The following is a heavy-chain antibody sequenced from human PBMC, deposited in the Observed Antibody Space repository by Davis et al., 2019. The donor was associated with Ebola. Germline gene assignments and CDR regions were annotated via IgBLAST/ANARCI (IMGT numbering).Heavy chain of an antibody. Sequence: GGSLRLSCAASGFIFSSYGMHWVRQAPGKGLEWVAVISYDGSNKYYADSVKGRFTISRDNSKNTLYLQMNSLRAEDTAVYYCARVKGDYVPPDYWGQGTLVTVSS. J-gene: IGHJ4*02. V-gene: IGHV3-30*03. CDR3: ARVKGDYVPPDY. D-gene: IGHD4-17*01. CDR1: GFIFSSYG. CDR2: ISYDGSNK.